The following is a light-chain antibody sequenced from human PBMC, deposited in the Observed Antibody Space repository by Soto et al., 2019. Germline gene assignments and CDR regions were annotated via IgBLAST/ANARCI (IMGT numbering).Light chain of an antibody. J-gene: IGLJ2*01. Sequence: QSALTQPASVSGSPGQSITISCTGTSSDVGGYNYVSWYQQHPGKAPKLMIYEVSNRPSGVSNRFSGPKSGNTASLTISGLQAEDEADYYCNSYTSSSTPYVVFGGGTKLTV. CDR1: SSDVGGYNY. V-gene: IGLV2-14*01. CDR3: NSYTSSSTPYVV. CDR2: EVS.